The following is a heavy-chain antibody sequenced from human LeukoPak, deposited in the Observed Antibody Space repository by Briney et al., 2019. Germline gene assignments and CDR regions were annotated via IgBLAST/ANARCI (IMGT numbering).Heavy chain of an antibody. Sequence: SETLSLTCAVYGGSFSGYYWSWIRQPPGKGLEWIGEINHSGSTNYNPSLKSRVTISADTSKNQFSLKLSSVTAADTAVYYCARGGIVATIYFDYWGQGTLVTVSS. J-gene: IGHJ4*02. D-gene: IGHD5-12*01. CDR1: GGSFSGYY. CDR2: INHSGST. CDR3: ARGGIVATIYFDY. V-gene: IGHV4-34*01.